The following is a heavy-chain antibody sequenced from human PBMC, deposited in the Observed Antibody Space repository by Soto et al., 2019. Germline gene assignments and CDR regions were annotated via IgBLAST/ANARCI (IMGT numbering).Heavy chain of an antibody. J-gene: IGHJ3*02. CDR1: GFTFSSYS. D-gene: IGHD3-16*01. Sequence: LRLSCAASGFTFSSYSMNWVRQAPGKGLEWVSSISSSSSYIYYADSVKGRFTISRDNAKNSLYLQMNSLRAEDTAVYYCARGLIKRAGGAFDIWGQGTMVTVSS. V-gene: IGHV3-21*01. CDR2: ISSSSSYI. CDR3: ARGLIKRAGGAFDI.